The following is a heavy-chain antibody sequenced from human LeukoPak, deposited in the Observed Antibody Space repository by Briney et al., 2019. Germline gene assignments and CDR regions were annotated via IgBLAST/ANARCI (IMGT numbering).Heavy chain of an antibody. CDR1: GYTFTSYG. J-gene: IGHJ6*02. CDR3: ARDRELRLEGRGYYYNYYYYYGMDV. V-gene: IGHV1-18*01. CDR2: ISAYNGNT. D-gene: IGHD3-22*01. Sequence: ASVKVSCKASGYTFTSYGISWVRQAPGQGLEWMGWISAYNGNTNYAQKLQGRVTMTTDTSTSTAYMELRSLRSDDTAVYYCARDRELRLEGRGYYYNYYYYYGMDVWGQGTTVTVSS.